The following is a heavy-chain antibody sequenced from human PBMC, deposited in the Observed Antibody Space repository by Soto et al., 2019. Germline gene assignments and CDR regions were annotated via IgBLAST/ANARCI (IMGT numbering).Heavy chain of an antibody. CDR3: AKDIGQWVAVAGRGPY. J-gene: IGHJ4*02. V-gene: IGHV3-30*18. CDR1: GFTFSSYG. Sequence: QVQLVESGGGVVQPGRSLRLSCAASGFTFSSYGMQWVRQAPGKGLEWVAVISYDGSNKYYADSAKGRFTISRDNSKNPLYLQMNSLRAEDTAVYYCAKDIGQWVAVAGRGPYWGQGPLVTVS. CDR2: ISYDGSNK. D-gene: IGHD6-19*01.